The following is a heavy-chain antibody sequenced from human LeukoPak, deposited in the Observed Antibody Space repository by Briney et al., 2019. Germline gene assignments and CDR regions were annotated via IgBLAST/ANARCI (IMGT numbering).Heavy chain of an antibody. V-gene: IGHV3-21*01. J-gene: IGHJ4*02. D-gene: IGHD3-10*01. Sequence: PGGSLRLSCAASVFTLRSYSMNWVREAPGKGLEWVSSISSSSSYIYYADSVKGRFTISRDNAKNPLYLQMNSLRAEDTAVYSCARASGPFDYWGQGNLVTVSS. CDR3: ARASGPFDY. CDR1: VFTLRSYS. CDR2: ISSSSSYI.